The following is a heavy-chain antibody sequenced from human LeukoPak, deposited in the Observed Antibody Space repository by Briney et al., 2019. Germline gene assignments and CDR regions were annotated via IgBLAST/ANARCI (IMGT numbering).Heavy chain of an antibody. CDR2: ISAYNGNT. J-gene: IGHJ3*02. V-gene: IGHV1-18*01. Sequence: GASVKVSCKASGYTFTSYGISWVRQAPGQGLEWMGGISAYNGNTNYAQKLQGRVTMTTDTSTSTAYMELRSLRSDDTAVYYCARATTMVRGVIIPDHAFDIWGQGTMVTVSS. CDR1: GYTFTSYG. D-gene: IGHD3-10*01. CDR3: ARATTMVRGVIIPDHAFDI.